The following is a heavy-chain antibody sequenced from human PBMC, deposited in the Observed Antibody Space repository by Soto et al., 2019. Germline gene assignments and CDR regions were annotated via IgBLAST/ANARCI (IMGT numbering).Heavy chain of an antibody. CDR2: IYSGGST. J-gene: IGHJ4*02. D-gene: IGHD3-16*01. CDR3: ARDVARGTVQDY. V-gene: IGHV3-53*01. Sequence: EVQLVESGGGLIQPGGSLRLSCAASGFTVSSNYMSWVRQAPGKGLEWVAVIYSGGSTYYADAVKGRFTISRDNSKNTLYLQMNSLRAEDTAVYYCARDVARGTVQDYWGQGTLGTVSS. CDR1: GFTVSSNY.